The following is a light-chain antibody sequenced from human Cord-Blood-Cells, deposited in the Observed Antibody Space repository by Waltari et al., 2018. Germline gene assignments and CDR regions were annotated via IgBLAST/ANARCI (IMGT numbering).Light chain of an antibody. J-gene: IGLJ1*01. CDR1: SSDVGGYNY. V-gene: IGLV2-14*03. CDR3: SSYTSSPRYV. CDR2: DVS. Sequence: QSALTQPASLSGSPGQSITISCTGTSSDVGGYNYVSWYQQHPGKAPKLMIYDVSNRPSGVSNRFSGSKSGNTASLTISGLQAEDEADYYCSSYTSSPRYVFGTGTKVTVL.